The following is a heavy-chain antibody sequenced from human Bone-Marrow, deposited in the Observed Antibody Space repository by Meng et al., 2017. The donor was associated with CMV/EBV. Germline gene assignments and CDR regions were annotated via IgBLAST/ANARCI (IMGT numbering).Heavy chain of an antibody. D-gene: IGHD3-10*01. Sequence: CAAYGFTFSDYYMSWIRQAPGKGLEWVSYISSTKYYADSVKGRFTISRDNAKSSLYLQMNSLRAEDTAVYYCARIYGSGSYYNPFDVWGRGTLVTVSS. J-gene: IGHJ2*01. CDR1: GFTFSDYY. V-gene: IGHV3-11*01. CDR3: ARIYGSGSYYNPFDV. CDR2: ISSTK.